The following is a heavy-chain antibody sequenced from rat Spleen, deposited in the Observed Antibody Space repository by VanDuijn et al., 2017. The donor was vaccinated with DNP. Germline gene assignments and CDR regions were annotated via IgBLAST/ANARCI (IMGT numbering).Heavy chain of an antibody. CDR1: GFTFSKYG. CDR3: AKAGGYSPWYFDY. V-gene: IGHV5S10*01. D-gene: IGHD1-11*01. J-gene: IGHJ2*01. CDR2: IIYDSSRT. Sequence: EVQLVESGGGLVQPGRSLKLSCAASGFTFSKYGMAWVRQAPKKGLEWVATIIYDSSRTYYRDSVKGRFTISRDNAKSTLYLQMDSLRSEDTATYYCAKAGGYSPWYFDYWGQGVMVTVSS.